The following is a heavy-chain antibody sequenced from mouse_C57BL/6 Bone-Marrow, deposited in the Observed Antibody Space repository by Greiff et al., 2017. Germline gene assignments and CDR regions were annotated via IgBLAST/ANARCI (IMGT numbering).Heavy chain of an antibody. CDR2: IYPGSGST. CDR3: ARSIFYSFAY. CDR1: GYTFTSYW. Sequence: QVHVKQPGAELVKPGASVKMSCKASGYTFTSYWITWVKQRPGQGLEWIGDIYPGSGSTNYNEKFKSKATLTVDTSSSTAYMQLSSLTSEDSAVXYCARSIFYSFAYWGQGTLVTVSA. D-gene: IGHD2-1*01. V-gene: IGHV1-55*01. J-gene: IGHJ3*01.